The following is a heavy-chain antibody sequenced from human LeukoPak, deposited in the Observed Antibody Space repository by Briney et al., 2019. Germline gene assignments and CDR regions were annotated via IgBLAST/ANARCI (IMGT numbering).Heavy chain of an antibody. J-gene: IGHJ4*02. CDR3: AKDRVLGVVVPAAIFDY. V-gene: IGHV3-23*01. CDR2: ISGSGAST. CDR1: GFTFSSYA. Sequence: GGSLRLSCAASGFTFSSYAMSWVRQAPGKGLEWVSAISGSGASTYYADSVKGRFTISRDNSKNTLYLQMNSLRAEDTAVYYCAKDRVLGVVVPAAIFDYWGQGTLVTVSS. D-gene: IGHD2-2*02.